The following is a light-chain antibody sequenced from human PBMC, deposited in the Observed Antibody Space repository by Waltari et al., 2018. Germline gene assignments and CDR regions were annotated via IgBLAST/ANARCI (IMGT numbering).Light chain of an antibody. CDR2: GND. J-gene: IGLJ3*02. CDR3: QSFDSNGRGGVV. V-gene: IGLV1-40*01. CDR1: SSNIGAGHD. Sequence: QSILTQPTSVSGAPGQRVTISCTGSSSNIGAGHDVHWYQAFPGTAPKLLIYGNDNRPSGVPDRFSGAKAGSSASLAINGLQAEDEADYYCQSFDSNGRGGVVFGGGTKVTVL.